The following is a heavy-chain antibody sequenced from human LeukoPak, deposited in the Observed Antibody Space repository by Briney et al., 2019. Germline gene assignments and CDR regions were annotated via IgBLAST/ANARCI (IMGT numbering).Heavy chain of an antibody. J-gene: IGHJ4*02. CDR1: GYSFTNYW. Sequence: GESLKISCKGSGYSFTNYWIGWVRQMPGKGLEWMGIIHPGDSDTRYSPSFQGQVTISADNSISTAYLQWSSLKASDTAIYYCARHGSDLTAVAGDYWGQGTLVTVSS. D-gene: IGHD6-19*01. CDR3: ARHGSDLTAVAGDY. V-gene: IGHV5-51*01. CDR2: IHPGDSDT.